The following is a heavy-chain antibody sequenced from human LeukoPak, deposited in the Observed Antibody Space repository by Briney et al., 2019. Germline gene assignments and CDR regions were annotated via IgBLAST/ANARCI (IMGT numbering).Heavy chain of an antibody. CDR2: INNDGTYI. V-gene: IGHV3-21*01. D-gene: IGHD1-26*01. J-gene: IGHJ4*02. Sequence: PGGSLRLSCAASGFIFSNSAMNWVRQAPGKGLEWVSSINNDGTYIYYAGSVKGRFTISRDNAKNSLYLRLNSLRVEDTAVYYCARAGYSGSYYWGQGTLVTVSS. CDR3: ARAGYSGSYY. CDR1: GFIFSNSA.